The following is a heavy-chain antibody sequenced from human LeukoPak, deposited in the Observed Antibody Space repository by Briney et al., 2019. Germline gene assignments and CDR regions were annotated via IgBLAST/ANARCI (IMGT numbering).Heavy chain of an antibody. CDR1: GGSISSYF. J-gene: IGHJ5*02. CDR2: IHSGTT. CDR3: TRDSGTTGEVKFDP. Sequence: SSETLSLTCSVSGGSISSYFLSWIRQPAGKGLEWIGRIHSGTTTYNPSLKSRVTMSLDTSKNQVSLTLRSVTAADTALYYCTRDSGTTGEVKFDPWGQGTLVTVSS. V-gene: IGHV4-4*07. D-gene: IGHD4-17*01.